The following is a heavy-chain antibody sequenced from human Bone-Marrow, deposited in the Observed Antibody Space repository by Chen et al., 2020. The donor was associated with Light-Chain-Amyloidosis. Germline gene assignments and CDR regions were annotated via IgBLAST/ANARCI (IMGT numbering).Heavy chain of an antibody. J-gene: IGHJ4*02. CDR2: IYPHDSDA. D-gene: IGHD5-12*01. V-gene: IGHV5-51*01. CDR3: ARRRYGYNFDY. Sequence: EQSGPEVKKPGESRKISCKGSGYTFPNYWIGWVRQMPGKGLEWMGVIYPHDSDARYSPSFEGQVTISADKSITTAYLQWRSLKASDTAMYYCARRRYGYNFDYWGQGTLVTVSS. CDR1: GYTFPNYW.